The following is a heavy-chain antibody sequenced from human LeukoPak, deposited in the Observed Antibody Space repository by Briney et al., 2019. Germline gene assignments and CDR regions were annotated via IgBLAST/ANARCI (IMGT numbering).Heavy chain of an antibody. CDR3: ARAFGGYDSQYFYYYMDV. V-gene: IGHV3-23*01. D-gene: IGHD5-12*01. CDR1: GFTFSSYA. CDR2: ISSSGHST. J-gene: IGHJ6*03. Sequence: GGSLRLSCAASGFTFSSYAMSWVRQAPGKGLEWVSVISSSGHSTYYADSVKGRFTISRDSAKNSLYLQMNSLRAEDTAVYYCARAFGGYDSQYFYYYMDVWGKGTTVTVSS.